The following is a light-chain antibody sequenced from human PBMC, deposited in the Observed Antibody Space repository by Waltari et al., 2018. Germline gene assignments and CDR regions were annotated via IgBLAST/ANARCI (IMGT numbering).Light chain of an antibody. V-gene: IGKV3-11*01. Sequence: EIVLTQSPATLSLSPGERATLSCRPSQSVSSYLVWYQQKPGQAPRLLIYDATNRATGIPARFSGSGSGTDFTLTISSLEPEDFAVYYCQHRSRWPLTFGGGTMLEIK. J-gene: IGKJ4*01. CDR3: QHRSRWPLT. CDR1: QSVSSY. CDR2: DAT.